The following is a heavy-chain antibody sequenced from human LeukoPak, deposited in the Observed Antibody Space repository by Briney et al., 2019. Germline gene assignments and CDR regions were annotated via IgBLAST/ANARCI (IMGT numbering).Heavy chain of an antibody. Sequence: SETLSLTCTVSGGSISSYYWSWIRQPAGKGLEWIGRIYTSGSTNYNPSLKSRVTMSVDTSKNQFSLKLSSVTAADTAVYYCARDRVVVGASYHNWFDPWGQGTLVTVSS. CDR2: IYTSGST. D-gene: IGHD2-15*01. V-gene: IGHV4-4*07. CDR1: GGSISSYY. J-gene: IGHJ5*02. CDR3: ARDRVVVGASYHNWFDP.